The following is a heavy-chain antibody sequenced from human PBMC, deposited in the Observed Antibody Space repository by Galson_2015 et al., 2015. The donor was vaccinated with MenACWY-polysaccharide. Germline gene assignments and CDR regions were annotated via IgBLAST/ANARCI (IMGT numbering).Heavy chain of an antibody. CDR2: VYWNNDK. CDR3: AHRLGGSGDWDVGCFDS. D-gene: IGHD2-21*02. J-gene: IGHJ5*01. CDR1: GFALSSSGEA. V-gene: IGHV2-5*01. Sequence: PALVKPTQTLTLTCTFSGFALSSSGEAVRWIRQPPGKALEWLALVYWNNDKRYSPSLGSRLTITKDASRNEVVLTMTNMDPVDTGTYYCAHRLGGSGDWDVGCFDSRGQGTLVTVSS.